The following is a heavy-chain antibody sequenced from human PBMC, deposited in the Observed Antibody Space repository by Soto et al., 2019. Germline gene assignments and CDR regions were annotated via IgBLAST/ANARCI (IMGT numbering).Heavy chain of an antibody. CDR3: ARVCGGDCHYGMDV. D-gene: IGHD2-21*02. CDR2: IYYSGST. J-gene: IGHJ6*02. CDR1: GGSISSGGYY. V-gene: IGHV4-31*01. Sequence: QVQLQESGPGLVKPSQTLSLTCTVSGGSISSGGYYWTWIRQHPGKGLEWIGYIYYSGSTYYNPSLKSPLTMSVDPSKIQFSLKLSSVTAADTAVYYCARVCGGDCHYGMDVWGQGTTVTVSS.